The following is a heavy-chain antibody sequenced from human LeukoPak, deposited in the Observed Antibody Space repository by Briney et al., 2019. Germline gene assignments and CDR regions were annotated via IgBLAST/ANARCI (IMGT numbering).Heavy chain of an antibody. CDR1: GFTFSSYS. Sequence: GGSLRLSCAGSGFTFSSYSMNWVRQAPGKGLEWVSSITSSSSYIYYADSVKGRFTISRDNAKNSLYLQMSSLRAEDTAVYYCAKGGGFDWLNYYYMDVWGKGTTVIISS. J-gene: IGHJ6*03. CDR3: AKGGGFDWLNYYYMDV. CDR2: ITSSSSYI. D-gene: IGHD3-9*01. V-gene: IGHV3-21*04.